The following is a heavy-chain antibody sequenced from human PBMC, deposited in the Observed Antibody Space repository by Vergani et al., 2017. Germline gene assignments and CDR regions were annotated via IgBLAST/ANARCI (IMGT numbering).Heavy chain of an antibody. CDR1: GFTFSSYS. D-gene: IGHD1-26*01. Sequence: VQLVESGGGLVKPGGSLRLSCAASGFTFSSYSMNWVRQAPGKGLEWVSSISSSSSYIYYADSVKGRFTISRDNAKNSLYLQMNSLRAEDTAVYYCARDRVSYWELLGWFDPWGQGTLVTVSS. CDR3: ARDRVSYWELLGWFDP. CDR2: ISSSSSYI. J-gene: IGHJ5*02. V-gene: IGHV3-21*01.